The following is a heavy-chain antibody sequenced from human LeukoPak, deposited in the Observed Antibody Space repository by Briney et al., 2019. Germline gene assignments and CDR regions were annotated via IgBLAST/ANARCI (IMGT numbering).Heavy chain of an antibody. V-gene: IGHV4-4*09. J-gene: IGHJ6*02. CDR3: ASSALYYYYGMDV. CDR2: IHTSGST. Sequence: SETLSLTCAVSGGAISSNYWSWIRQPPGKGLEWIGYIHTSGSTNYIPSLKSRVTISVDTSKNQFSLKLSSVTAADTAVYYCASSALYYYYGMDVWGQGTTVTVSS. CDR1: GGAISSNY.